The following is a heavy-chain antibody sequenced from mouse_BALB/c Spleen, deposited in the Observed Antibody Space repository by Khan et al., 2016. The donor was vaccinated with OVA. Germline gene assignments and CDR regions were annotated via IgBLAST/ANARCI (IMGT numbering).Heavy chain of an antibody. CDR2: ISSDGSYT. V-gene: IGHV5-6*01. D-gene: IGHD4-1*01. CDR1: GFTFSHYG. Sequence: EVELVESGGDLVKPGGSLKLSCAASGFTFSHYGMSLVRQTPDKRLEWVATISSDGSYTYYPDSVKGRFPISRNNAKNTLYLQMTSLRSEDTAMFYCTSHLTGSFAYWGQGTLVTVSA. CDR3: TSHLTGSFAY. J-gene: IGHJ3*01.